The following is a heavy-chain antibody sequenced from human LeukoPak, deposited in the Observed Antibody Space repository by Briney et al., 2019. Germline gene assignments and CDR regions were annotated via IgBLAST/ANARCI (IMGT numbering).Heavy chain of an antibody. CDR1: GGSFSGYY. V-gene: IGHV4-34*01. J-gene: IGHJ4*02. CDR3: ARGRGWLQYFDY. D-gene: IGHD5-24*01. CDR2: INHSGST. Sequence: SETLSLSCAVYGGSFSGYYWSWIRQPPGKGLEWIGEINHSGSTNYNPSLKSRVTISVDTSKNQFSLKLSSVTAADTAVYYCARGRGWLQYFDYWGQGTLVTVSS.